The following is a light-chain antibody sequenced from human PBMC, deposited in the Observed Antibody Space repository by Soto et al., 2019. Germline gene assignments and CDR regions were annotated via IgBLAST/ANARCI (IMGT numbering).Light chain of an antibody. Sequence: DIQMTQSPSTLSASVGDRVTITCRASQSISSWLAWYQQKPGKAPKLLIYKASSLESGVPSRFSGSGSGTEFTLSVSSLQPDDFATYYFQQENSYFAFGAGTKVDI. CDR1: QSISSW. CDR2: KAS. CDR3: QQENSYFA. J-gene: IGKJ3*01. V-gene: IGKV1-5*03.